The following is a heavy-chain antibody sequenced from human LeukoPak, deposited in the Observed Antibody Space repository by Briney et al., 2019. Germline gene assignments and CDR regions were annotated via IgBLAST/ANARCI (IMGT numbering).Heavy chain of an antibody. D-gene: IGHD6-19*01. J-gene: IGHJ4*02. CDR3: AKAAEQIAVAGFFDS. Sequence: PGRSLRLSCAASAFTFSSYAMHWVRQAPGKGLEWVAVISYDGTNKYFADSVKGRFSTSRDNSKNTVYLQLHSLRAEDTAVYYCAKAAEQIAVAGFFDSWGQGTLVTVSS. V-gene: IGHV3-30*18. CDR2: ISYDGTNK. CDR1: AFTFSSYA.